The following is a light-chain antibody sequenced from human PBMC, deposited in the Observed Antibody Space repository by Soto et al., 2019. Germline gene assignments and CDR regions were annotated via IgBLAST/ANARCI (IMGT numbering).Light chain of an antibody. V-gene: IGLV2-8*01. CDR1: SSDVGGYNY. J-gene: IGLJ3*02. CDR3: SSYAGSNKV. CDR2: EVN. Sequence: QSALTQPPSASGSPGQSVTISCTGTSSDVGGYNYVSWYQQHPGKAPKLVIYEVNKRPSGVPDRFSGSKSGNTASLTVSELQAEDEADYYCSSYAGSNKVFGGGTKPIVL.